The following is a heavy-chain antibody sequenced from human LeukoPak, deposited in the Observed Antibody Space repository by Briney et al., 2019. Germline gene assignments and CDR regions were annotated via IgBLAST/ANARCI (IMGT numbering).Heavy chain of an antibody. CDR3: ARDPMVRGVIRAFDI. V-gene: IGHV3-33*08. J-gene: IGHJ3*02. D-gene: IGHD3-10*01. CDR2: IWYDGSNK. Sequence: PGGSLRLSCAASGFSFSSHWMSWVRQASGKGLEWVAVIWYDGSNKYYADSVKGRFTISRDNSKNTLYLQMNSLRVEDTAVYYCARDPMVRGVIRAFDIWGQGTMVTVSS. CDR1: GFSFSSHW.